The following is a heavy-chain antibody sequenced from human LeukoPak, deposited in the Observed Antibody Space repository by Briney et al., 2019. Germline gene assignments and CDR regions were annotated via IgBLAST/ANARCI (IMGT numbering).Heavy chain of an antibody. Sequence: SETLSRTCAVYGGSFSGYYWSWIRQPPEKGLEWIGEINHSGGTNYNPSLKSRVTISVDTSKNQFSLKLTSVTAADTAVYYCARGSRLTATRCFDYWGHGTLVTVSS. CDR2: INHSGGT. CDR1: GGSFSGYY. CDR3: ARGSRLTATRCFDY. V-gene: IGHV4-34*01. J-gene: IGHJ4*01. D-gene: IGHD4-11*01.